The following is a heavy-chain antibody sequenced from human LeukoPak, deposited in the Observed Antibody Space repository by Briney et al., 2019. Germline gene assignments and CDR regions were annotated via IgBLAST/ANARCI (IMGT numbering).Heavy chain of an antibody. CDR3: AGDAGDDGSCYPFGR. CDR1: GHSYDYYY. CDR2: VYIGGST. J-gene: IGHJ4*02. D-gene: IGHD3-10*01. Sequence: SDTLSLTCNVSGHSYDYYYCHWMRQPAGKGLEWIGRVYIGGSTNYNPSLKSHVSMSIDKSKKQFSLKLSSVTAADTAMYYCAGDAGDDGSCYPFGRWGRGILVTVSS. V-gene: IGHV4-4*07.